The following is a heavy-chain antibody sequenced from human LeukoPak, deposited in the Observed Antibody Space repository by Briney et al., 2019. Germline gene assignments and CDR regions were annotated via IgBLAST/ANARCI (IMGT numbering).Heavy chain of an antibody. CDR1: GITLNNNA. CDR2: ISINGGTT. J-gene: IGHJ5*02. CDR3: AKDLRSLYESGNYGWFGP. Sequence: GESLRLSCAASGITLNNNAMSWVRQAPGKGPEWVSSISINGGTTYYADSVKGRFTISRDNSKNTLYLQMNSLRAEDTAVYYCAKDLRSLYESGNYGWFGPWGQGALVTVSS. V-gene: IGHV3-23*01. D-gene: IGHD3-10*01.